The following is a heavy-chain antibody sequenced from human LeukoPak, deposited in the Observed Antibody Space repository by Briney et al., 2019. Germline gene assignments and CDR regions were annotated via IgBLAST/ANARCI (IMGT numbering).Heavy chain of an antibody. CDR3: ARRTSDYYGSGRIDY. J-gene: IGHJ4*02. CDR2: ISSSTSYI. Sequence: PGGSLRLSCAASGFTFSSYSMNWIRQAPGKGLEWVSSISSSTSYIYYADSVKGRFTISRDNSKNTLYLQMNSLRAEDTAVYYCARRTSDYYGSGRIDYWGQGTLVTVSS. V-gene: IGHV3-21*04. CDR1: GFTFSSYS. D-gene: IGHD3-10*01.